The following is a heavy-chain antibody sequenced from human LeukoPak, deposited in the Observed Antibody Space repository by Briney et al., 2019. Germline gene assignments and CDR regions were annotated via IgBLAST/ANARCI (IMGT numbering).Heavy chain of an antibody. V-gene: IGHV4-59*12. CDR2: IYYSGST. CDR3: ARGPAGYSSGWYGINWFDP. D-gene: IGHD6-19*01. Sequence: SSETLSLTCTVSGGSISSYYWSWIRQPPGKGLEWIGYIYYSGSTNYNPSLKSRVTISVDTSKNQFSLKLTSVTAADTAVYYCARGPAGYSSGWYGINWFDPWGQGTLVTVSS. CDR1: GGSISSYY. J-gene: IGHJ5*02.